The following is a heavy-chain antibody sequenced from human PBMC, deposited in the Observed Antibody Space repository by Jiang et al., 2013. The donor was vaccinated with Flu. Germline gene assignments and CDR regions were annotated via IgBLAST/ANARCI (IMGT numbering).Heavy chain of an antibody. D-gene: IGHD5-12*01. J-gene: IGHJ4*02. CDR3: ARDHGGYSGYDLVY. CDR2: ISYDGSNK. Sequence: ISYDGSNKYYADSVKGRFTISRDNSKNTLYLQMNSLRAEDTAVYYCARDHGGYSGYDLVYWGQGTLVTVSS. V-gene: IGHV3-33*05.